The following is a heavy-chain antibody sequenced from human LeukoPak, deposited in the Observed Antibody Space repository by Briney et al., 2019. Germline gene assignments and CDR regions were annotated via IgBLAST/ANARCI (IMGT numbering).Heavy chain of an antibody. J-gene: IGHJ4*02. CDR2: IYYSGST. D-gene: IGHD3-16*01. Sequence: SETLSLTCTVSGFTINSSSYYWSWIRQPPGQGLEWVGSIYYSGSTCDNHSLKSRVTISVDTSKNQFSLKLSSVTAADTAVYYCARIGDGLPFGDYWGQGTLITVSS. CDR1: GFTINSSSYY. CDR3: ARIGDGLPFGDY. V-gene: IGHV4-39*01.